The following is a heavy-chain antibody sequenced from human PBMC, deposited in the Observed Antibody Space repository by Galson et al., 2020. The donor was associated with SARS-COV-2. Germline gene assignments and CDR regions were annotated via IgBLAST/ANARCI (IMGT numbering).Heavy chain of an antibody. Sequence: GESLKISCAASGFTVSSNYMSWVRQAPGKGLEWVSVIYSGGSTYYADSVKGRFTISRDNSKNTLYLQMNSLRAEDTAVYYCARDLDIYGMTAGAKGTTATV. CDR3: ARDLDIYGMTA. V-gene: IGHV3-53*01. J-gene: IGHJ6*04. CDR2: IYSGGST. CDR1: GFTVSSNY.